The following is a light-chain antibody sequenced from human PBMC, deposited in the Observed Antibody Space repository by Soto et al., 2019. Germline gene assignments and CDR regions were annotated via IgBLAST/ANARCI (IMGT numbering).Light chain of an antibody. J-gene: IGLJ2*01. Sequence: QSALTQPPYASGSLGQSVTISCTGTRNDVGAFNYVSWYQQNPGQAPKLLIYEVFKRPSGVPDRFSGSKSGNTASLTVSGLQAEDEADYYCSSYAVSNSLLFGGGTKLTVL. CDR1: RNDVGAFNY. CDR3: SSYAVSNSLL. V-gene: IGLV2-8*01. CDR2: EVF.